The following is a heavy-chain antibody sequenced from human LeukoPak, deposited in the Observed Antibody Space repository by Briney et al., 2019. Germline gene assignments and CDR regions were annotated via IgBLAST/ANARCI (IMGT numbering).Heavy chain of an antibody. Sequence: SETLSLTCAVYGGSFSGYYWSWIRQPPGKGLEWIGEISHSGSTNYNPSLKSRVTISVDTSKNQFSLKLSSVTAADTAVYYCARGYYDILTGYPTDLYYFDYWGQGTLVTVSS. CDR3: ARGYYDILTGYPTDLYYFDY. D-gene: IGHD3-9*01. CDR2: ISHSGST. J-gene: IGHJ4*02. V-gene: IGHV4-34*01. CDR1: GGSFSGYY.